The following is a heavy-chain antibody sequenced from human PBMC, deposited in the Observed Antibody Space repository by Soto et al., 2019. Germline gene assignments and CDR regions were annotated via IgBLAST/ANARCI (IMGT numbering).Heavy chain of an antibody. CDR1: GFSLSSDGVG. CDR3: AHSIRRDNCGGGDCYYFDL. D-gene: IGHD2-21*02. Sequence: QITLKESGPTLVKPTQTLALTCTFSGFSLSSDGVGVGWIRQPPGKALEWLALIYWDDEKRYSPSLKSRLTFIKDTSKTQVDLILTNMDPVDTATYYCAHSIRRDNCGGGDCYYFDLWGQGTPVTVSS. CDR2: IYWDDEK. J-gene: IGHJ4*02. V-gene: IGHV2-5*02.